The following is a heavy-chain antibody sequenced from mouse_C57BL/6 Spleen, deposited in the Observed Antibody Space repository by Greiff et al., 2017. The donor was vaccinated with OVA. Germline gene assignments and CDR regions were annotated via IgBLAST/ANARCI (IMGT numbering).Heavy chain of an antibody. V-gene: IGHV5-16*01. CDR2: INYDGSST. CDR1: GFTFSDYY. Sequence: EVQRVESEGGLVQPGSSMKLSCTASGFTFSDYYMAWVRQVPEKGLEWVANINYDGSSTYYLDSLKSRFIISRDNAKNILYLQMSSLKSEDTATYYCARDGEGFDYWGQGTTLTVSS. J-gene: IGHJ2*01. CDR3: ARDGEGFDY.